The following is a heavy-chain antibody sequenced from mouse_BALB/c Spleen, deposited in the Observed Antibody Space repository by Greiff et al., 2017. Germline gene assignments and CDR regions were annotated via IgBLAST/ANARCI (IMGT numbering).Heavy chain of an antibody. CDR3: ARRDGNRGAMDY. CDR1: GFTFSSYA. CDR2: ISSGGSYT. J-gene: IGHJ4*01. Sequence: EVQVVESGGGLVKPGGSLKLSCAASGFTFSSYAMSWVRQSPEKRLEWVAEISSGGSYTYYPDTVTGRFTISRDNAKNTLYLEMSSLRSEDTAMYYCARRDGNRGAMDYWGQGTSVTVSS. V-gene: IGHV5-9-4*01. D-gene: IGHD2-1*01.